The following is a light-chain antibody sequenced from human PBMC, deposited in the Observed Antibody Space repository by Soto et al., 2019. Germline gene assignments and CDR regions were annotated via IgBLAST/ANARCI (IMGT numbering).Light chain of an antibody. CDR3: SSYTSSTTQYV. CDR1: SSDVGGYNH. CDR2: EVS. J-gene: IGLJ1*01. Sequence: QSALTQTASVSGSPGQSITISCTGTSSDVGGYNHVSWYQQHPGKAPKVMIYEVSNRPSGVSNRFSGSKSGNTASLTISGLQAEDEADYYCSSYTSSTTQYVFGTGTKVTVL. V-gene: IGLV2-14*01.